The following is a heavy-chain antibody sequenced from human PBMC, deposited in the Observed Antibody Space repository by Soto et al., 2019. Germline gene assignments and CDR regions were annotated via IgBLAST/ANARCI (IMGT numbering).Heavy chain of an antibody. CDR2: IYYTGGT. Sequence: QLQLQESGPGLVKPSETLSLTCTVSGDSISTRSNYWAWIRQPPGKGLEWIGSIYYTGGTYYNPSLRSRVTLFLVTSKNQFSLNLNSVPAADTAVYYCAREGPPIRAHNPPEYFQHWGQGTPVTVSS. CDR3: AREGPPIRAHNPPEYFQH. J-gene: IGHJ1*01. V-gene: IGHV4-39*02. CDR1: GDSISTRSNY.